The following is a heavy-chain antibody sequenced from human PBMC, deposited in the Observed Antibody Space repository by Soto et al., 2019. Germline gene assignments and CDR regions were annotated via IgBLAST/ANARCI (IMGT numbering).Heavy chain of an antibody. CDR2: FYYSGST. CDR1: GGSISSGGYY. D-gene: IGHD6-13*01. Sequence: SETLSLTCTVSGGSISSGGYYWSWIRQHPGKGLEWIGYFYYSGSTYYNPSLKSRVTISVDTSKNQFPLKLSSVTAADTAVYYCARVRARCIAAAGRGDCSYNWFDPGAREPWSPPPQ. J-gene: IGHJ5*02. V-gene: IGHV4-31*03. CDR3: ARVRARCIAAAGRGDCSYNWFDP.